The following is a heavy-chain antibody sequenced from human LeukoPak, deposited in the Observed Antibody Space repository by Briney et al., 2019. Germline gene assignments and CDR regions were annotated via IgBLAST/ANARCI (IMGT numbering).Heavy chain of an antibody. Sequence: AASVKVSCKASGYTFIDYYMHWVRQAPGQGLEWMGIINPSGGSTSYAQKFQGRVTMTRDMSTSTVYMELSSLRSEDTAVYYCARDRKATGDFDYWGQGTLVTVSS. D-gene: IGHD2-8*02. J-gene: IGHJ4*02. V-gene: IGHV1-46*01. CDR3: ARDRKATGDFDY. CDR2: INPSGGST. CDR1: GYTFIDYY.